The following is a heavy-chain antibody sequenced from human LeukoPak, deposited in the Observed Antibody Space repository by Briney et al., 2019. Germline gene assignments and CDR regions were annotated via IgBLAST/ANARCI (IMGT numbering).Heavy chain of an antibody. CDR3: AKRDYSSGQYGMDV. V-gene: IGHV3-23*01. Sequence: GGSLRLSCAASGFTFSNYAMTWVRQAPGKGPEWVSTIGGSGDNTNYADSVKGRFTISRDNSENTLFLQMNSLRAEDSAVYYCAKRDYSSGQYGMDVWGQGTTVTVS. CDR2: IGGSGDNT. D-gene: IGHD4-11*01. J-gene: IGHJ6*02. CDR1: GFTFSNYA.